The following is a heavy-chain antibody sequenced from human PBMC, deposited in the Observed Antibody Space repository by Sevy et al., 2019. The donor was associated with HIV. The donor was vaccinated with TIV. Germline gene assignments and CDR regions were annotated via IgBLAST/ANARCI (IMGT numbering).Heavy chain of an antibody. V-gene: IGHV3-15*01. Sequence: GGSLRLSCAGSGFSFKNVWMTWVRQTPGKGLEWVGHAKRKSDGGSIDCGSPVNGRFTISRDDSKDMLYLQMSSLKTEDTGVYYCATVLGAGAAGAFEIWGQGTMVTVSS. CDR1: GFSFKNVW. CDR3: ATVLGAGAAGAFEI. J-gene: IGHJ3*02. D-gene: IGHD1-26*01. CDR2: AKRKSDGGSI.